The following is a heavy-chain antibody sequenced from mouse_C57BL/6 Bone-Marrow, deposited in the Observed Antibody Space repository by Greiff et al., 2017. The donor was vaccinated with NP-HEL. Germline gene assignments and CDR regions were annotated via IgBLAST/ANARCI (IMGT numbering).Heavy chain of an antibody. Sequence: VQLQQSGPELVKPGASVKMSCKASGYTFTDYNMHWVKQSHGKSLEWIGYINPNNGGTSYNQKFKGKATLTVNKSSSTAYMELRSLTSEDSAVYYCAPPLGRQYFDYWGQGTTLTVSS. CDR1: GYTFTDYN. D-gene: IGHD4-1*01. CDR3: APPLGRQYFDY. V-gene: IGHV1-22*01. J-gene: IGHJ2*01. CDR2: INPNNGGT.